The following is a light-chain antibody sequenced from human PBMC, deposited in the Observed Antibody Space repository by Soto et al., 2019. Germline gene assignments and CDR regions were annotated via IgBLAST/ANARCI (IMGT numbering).Light chain of an antibody. J-gene: IGLJ3*02. CDR2: GNT. V-gene: IGLV1-40*01. CDR3: QSYDSSLTGWV. CDR1: SSNTGAGYD. Sequence: QSVLTQPPSVSGAPGQRVTISCTGSSSNTGAGYDVHWYQQLPGTAPKVLIYGNTNRPSGVPDRFSGSKSGTSASQAITGLQAEDEADYFCQSYDSSLTGWVFGGGTKVTVL.